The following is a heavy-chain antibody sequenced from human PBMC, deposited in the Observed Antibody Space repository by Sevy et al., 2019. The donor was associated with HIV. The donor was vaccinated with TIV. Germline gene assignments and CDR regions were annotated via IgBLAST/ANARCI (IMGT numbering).Heavy chain of an antibody. CDR3: ANNWAYFDY. CDR2: ISGSGGNT. V-gene: IGHV3-23*01. J-gene: IGHJ4*02. CDR1: GFTFSSYA. D-gene: IGHD7-27*01. Sequence: GGSLRLSCAASGFTFSSYAMSWVRQAPGKGLEWVSAISGSGGNTYYADSVKGRFTISRDNSKNTLYLQMNSLRAEDTAVYCCANNWAYFDYWGQGTLVTVSS.